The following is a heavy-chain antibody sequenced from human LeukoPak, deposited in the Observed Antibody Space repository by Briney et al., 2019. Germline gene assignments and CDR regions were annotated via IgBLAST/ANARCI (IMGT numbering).Heavy chain of an antibody. J-gene: IGHJ4*02. CDR1: GYTFTSYY. CDR3: ARGMTTVTTFRTTLGYFDY. V-gene: IGHV1-46*01. Sequence: ASVKVSCKASGYTFTSYYMHWVRQAPGQGLEWMGIINPSGGSTSYAQKFQGRVTMTRDTSTSTAYMELSSLRSEDTAVYYCARGMTTVTTFRTTLGYFDYWGQGTLVTVSS. D-gene: IGHD4-17*01. CDR2: INPSGGST.